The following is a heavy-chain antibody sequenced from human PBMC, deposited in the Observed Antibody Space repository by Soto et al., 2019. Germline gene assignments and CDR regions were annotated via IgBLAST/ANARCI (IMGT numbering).Heavy chain of an antibody. CDR1: GGTFSSYA. V-gene: IGHV1-69*01. J-gene: IGHJ4*02. Sequence: SVNVSCKASGGTFSSYAIRWVRQAPGQGLEWMGGIIPIFGTANYAQKFQGRVTITADESTSTAYMELSSLRSEDTAVYYCARTLIAVAGSVSRYFDYWGQGTLVTVSS. CDR2: IIPIFGTA. D-gene: IGHD6-19*01. CDR3: ARTLIAVAGSVSRYFDY.